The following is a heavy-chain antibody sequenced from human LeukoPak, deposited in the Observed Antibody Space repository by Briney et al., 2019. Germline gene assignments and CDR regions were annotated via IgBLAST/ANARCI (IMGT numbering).Heavy chain of an antibody. Sequence: GGSLRLSCAASGFTFSSYGMHWVRQAPGKGLEWVAVISYDGSNKYYADSVKGRFTISRDNSKNTLYVQMNSLRAEDTAVYYCAKDRRRGCSYGYRIGAFDYWGQGTLVTVSS. CDR2: ISYDGSNK. V-gene: IGHV3-30*18. CDR3: AKDRRRGCSYGYRIGAFDY. CDR1: GFTFSSYG. J-gene: IGHJ4*02. D-gene: IGHD5-18*01.